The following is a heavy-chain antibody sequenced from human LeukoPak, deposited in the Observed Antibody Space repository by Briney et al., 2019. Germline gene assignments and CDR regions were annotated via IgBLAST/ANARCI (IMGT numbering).Heavy chain of an antibody. D-gene: IGHD3-10*01. CDR3: AKDLLWFGESGDAFDI. CDR2: ISGSGGST. V-gene: IGHV3-23*01. Sequence: GGSLRLSCAASGFTFSSYAMSWVRQAPGKGLEWVSAISGSGGSTYYADSAKGRFTISRDNSKNTLYLQMNSLRAEDTAVYYCAKDLLWFGESGDAFDIWGQGTMVTVSS. CDR1: GFTFSSYA. J-gene: IGHJ3*02.